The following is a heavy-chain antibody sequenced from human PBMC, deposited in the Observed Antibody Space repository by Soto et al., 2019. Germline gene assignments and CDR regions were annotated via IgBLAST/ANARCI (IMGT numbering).Heavy chain of an antibody. CDR1: GFTVSSNY. V-gene: IGHV3-53*01. D-gene: IGHD2-15*01. CDR3: ANTPLGYCSGGSCPLYFDY. Sequence: GGSLRLSCAASGFTVSSNYMSWVRQAPGKGLEWVSVIGSGGSTYYADSVKGRFTISRDNSKNTLYLQMNSLRAEDTAVYYCANTPLGYCSGGSCPLYFDYWGQGTLVTVSS. CDR2: IGSGGST. J-gene: IGHJ4*02.